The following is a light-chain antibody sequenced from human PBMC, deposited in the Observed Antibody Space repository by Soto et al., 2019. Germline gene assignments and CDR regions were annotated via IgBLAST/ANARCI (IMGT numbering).Light chain of an antibody. Sequence: DIQMTQSPSSLSASVGDRVTITCQASQDISNYLNWYQQKPGKAPKLLIFDASNVETGVPSRFSGSGSWTDFTFTIHSLQPEDAATYDCLQYEDLPLTFGGGTKVGIK. CDR3: LQYEDLPLT. V-gene: IGKV1-33*01. CDR1: QDISNY. CDR2: DAS. J-gene: IGKJ4*01.